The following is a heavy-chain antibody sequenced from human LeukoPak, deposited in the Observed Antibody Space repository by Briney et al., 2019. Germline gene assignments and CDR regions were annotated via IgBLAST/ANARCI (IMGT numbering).Heavy chain of an antibody. V-gene: IGHV1-2*02. CDR3: ARDIAAADNWFDP. CDR1: GYTFTGYY. D-gene: IGHD6-13*01. J-gene: IGHJ5*02. Sequence: ASVKVSCKASGYTFTGYYMHWVRQAPGQGLERMGWINPNSGGTNYAQKFQGRVTMTRDTSISTAYMELSRLRSDDTAVYYCARDIAAADNWFDPWAREPWSPSPQ. CDR2: INPNSGGT.